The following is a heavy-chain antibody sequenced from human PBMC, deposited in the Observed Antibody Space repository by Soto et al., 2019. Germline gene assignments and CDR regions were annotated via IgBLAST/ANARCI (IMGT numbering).Heavy chain of an antibody. D-gene: IGHD3-22*01. CDR2: ISDSGDT. J-gene: IGHJ4*02. CDR3: ARGSTDYFDSTGYNGYFDY. Sequence: SETLSLTCDVSGASISSDDYSWTWIRQPPGKALEWLGYISDSGDTYYNPSLKSRATISADRPKNQFSLNLSSVTAADTAVYYCARGSTDYFDSTGYNGYFDYWGQGTPVTVSA. V-gene: IGHV4-30-2*01. CDR1: GASISSDDYS.